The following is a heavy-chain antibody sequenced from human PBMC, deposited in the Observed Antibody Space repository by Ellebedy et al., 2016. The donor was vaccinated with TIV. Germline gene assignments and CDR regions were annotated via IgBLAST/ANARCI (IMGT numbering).Heavy chain of an antibody. CDR1: GYTFTSYY. D-gene: IGHD6-13*01. CDR2: INPSGGSK. J-gene: IGHJ6*02. V-gene: IGHV1-46*01. Sequence: AASVKVSCKASGYTFTSYYMHWVRQAPGQGLEWMGIINPSGGSKSYAQKFQGRVTMTRDTSTSTVYMELSSLRSEDTAVYYCARDSVMAYSSSWYSRGEYGMDVWGQGTTVTVSS. CDR3: ARDSVMAYSSSWYSRGEYGMDV.